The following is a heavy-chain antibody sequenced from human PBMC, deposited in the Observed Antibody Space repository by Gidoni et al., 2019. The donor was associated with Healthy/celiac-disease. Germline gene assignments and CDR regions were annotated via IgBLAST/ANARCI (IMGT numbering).Heavy chain of an antibody. D-gene: IGHD5-12*01. J-gene: IGHJ4*02. Sequence: QVQLQESGPGLVKPSQTLSLTCTVSGGSISSGGYYWSWIRQHPGKGLEWIGYIYYSGSTYYKPSLKSRVTISVDTSKNQFSLKLSSVTAADTAVYYCARGRDGYNSYYFDYWGQGTLVTVSS. CDR2: IYYSGST. CDR1: GGSISSGGYY. V-gene: IGHV4-31*03. CDR3: ARGRDGYNSYYFDY.